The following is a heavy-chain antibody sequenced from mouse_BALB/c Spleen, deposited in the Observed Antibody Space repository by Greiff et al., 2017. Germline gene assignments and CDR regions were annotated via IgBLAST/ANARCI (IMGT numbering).Heavy chain of an antibody. J-gene: IGHJ4*01. D-gene: IGHD2-1*01. CDR2: ISYSGST. CDR1: GYSITSDYA. Sequence: EVQLQQSGPGLVKPSQSLSLTCTVTGYSITSDYAWNWIRQFPGNKLEWMGYISYSGSTSYNPSLKSRISITRDTSKNQFFLQLNSVTTEDTATYYCARYDYGNYCAMDYWGQGTSVTVSS. V-gene: IGHV3-2*02. CDR3: ARYDYGNYCAMDY.